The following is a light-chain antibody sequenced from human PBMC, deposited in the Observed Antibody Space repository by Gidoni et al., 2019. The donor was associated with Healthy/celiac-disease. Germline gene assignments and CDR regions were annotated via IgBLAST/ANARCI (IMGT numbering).Light chain of an antibody. Sequence: EIVLTQSPATLSLSPGERATLSCRASQSVSSYLAWYPQKPGQAPRLLIYDASNRATGTPTRFSGSGSGTDFTLTISSLEPEDFAVYYCQQRSNWPPITFGQGTRLEIK. V-gene: IGKV3-11*01. CDR2: DAS. CDR1: QSVSSY. CDR3: QQRSNWPPIT. J-gene: IGKJ5*01.